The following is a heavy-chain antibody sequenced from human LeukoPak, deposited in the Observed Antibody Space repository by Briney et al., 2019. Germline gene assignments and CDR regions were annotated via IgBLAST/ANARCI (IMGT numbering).Heavy chain of an antibody. J-gene: IGHJ4*02. CDR1: GYTFTSYG. CDR2: ISTYNGNT. CDR3: ARDPGSGGDLKY. Sequence: ASVKVSCKASGYTFTSYGISWVRQAPGQGLEWMGWISTYNGNTNYAQKFQGRVTMTTDTSTSTAYMELRSLRSDDTAVYYCARDPGSGGDLKYWGQGTLVTVSS. D-gene: IGHD2-21*02. V-gene: IGHV1-18*01.